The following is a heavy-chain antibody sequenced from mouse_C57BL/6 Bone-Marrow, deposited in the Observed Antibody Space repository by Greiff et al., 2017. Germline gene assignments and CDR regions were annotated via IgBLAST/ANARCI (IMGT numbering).Heavy chain of an antibody. D-gene: IGHD2-1*01. CDR3: ARAGGNSWLAY. CDR2: IDPSDSYT. V-gene: IGHV1-59*01. Sequence: QVQLQQPGAELVRPGTSVKLSCKASGYTFTSYWMHWVKQRPGQGLEWIGVIDPSDSYTNYNQKFKGKATLTGDTSSSTAYMQLSSLTSEDSAVYYGARAGGNSWLAYWGQGTLVTVSA. CDR1: GYTFTSYW. J-gene: IGHJ3*01.